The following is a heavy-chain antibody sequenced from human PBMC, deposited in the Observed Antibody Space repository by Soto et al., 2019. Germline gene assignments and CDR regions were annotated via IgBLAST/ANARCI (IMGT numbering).Heavy chain of an antibody. CDR2: ILPFLGTT. CDR3: ARDVTAMEAFYYYDT. D-gene: IGHD5-18*01. CDR1: GGTLNTYT. J-gene: IGHJ4*02. Sequence: QLQLVQSGAAVKKPGSSVKVSCKASGGTLNTYTISWVRQAPGQGLEWMGSILPFLGTTNYARKFQGRVTINADQSTSTMELSSLRSEDTAVYFCARDVTAMEAFYYYDTWGQGTLVTVSS. V-gene: IGHV1-69*08.